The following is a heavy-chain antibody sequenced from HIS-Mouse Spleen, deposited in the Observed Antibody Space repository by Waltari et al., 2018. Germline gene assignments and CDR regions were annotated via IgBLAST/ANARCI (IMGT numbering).Heavy chain of an antibody. CDR2: IYYSGCT. V-gene: IGHV4-39*07. CDR1: GGSISSSSYY. CDR3: AREIPYSSSWYDWYFDL. Sequence: QLQLQESGPGLVKPSETLSLTCTVSGGSISSSSYYWGWIRQPPGKGLEGIGSIYYSGCTDSNPSLTSRVTISVDTSKNQFSLKLSSVTAADTAVYYCAREIPYSSSWYDWYFDLWGRGTLVTVSS. J-gene: IGHJ2*01. D-gene: IGHD6-13*01.